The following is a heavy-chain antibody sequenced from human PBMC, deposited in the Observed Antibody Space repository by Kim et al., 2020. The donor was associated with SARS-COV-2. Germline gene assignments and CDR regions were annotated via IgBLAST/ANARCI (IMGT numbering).Heavy chain of an antibody. CDR3: ARDVKKYSSSWGFDY. J-gene: IGHJ4*02. CDR1: GYTFTSYA. Sequence: ASVKVSCKASGYTFTSYAMNWGRQAPGQGLEWMGWINTNTGNPTYAQGFTGRFVFSLDTSVSTAYLQISSLKAEDTAVYYCARDVKKYSSSWGFDYWGQGTLVTVSS. D-gene: IGHD6-13*01. CDR2: INTNTGNP. V-gene: IGHV7-4-1*02.